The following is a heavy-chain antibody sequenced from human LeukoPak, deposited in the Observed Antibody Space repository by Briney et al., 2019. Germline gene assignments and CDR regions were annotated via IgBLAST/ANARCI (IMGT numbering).Heavy chain of an antibody. V-gene: IGHV1-46*01. CDR1: GYTFTSYY. CDR2: INPSGGST. Sequence: GASVEVSCKASGYTFTSYYMHWVRQAPGQGLEWMGIINPSGGSTSYAQKFQGRVTMTRDTSTSTVYMELSSLRSEDTAVYYCARDRVGATILGYWGQGTLVTVSS. J-gene: IGHJ4*02. CDR3: ARDRVGATILGY. D-gene: IGHD1-26*01.